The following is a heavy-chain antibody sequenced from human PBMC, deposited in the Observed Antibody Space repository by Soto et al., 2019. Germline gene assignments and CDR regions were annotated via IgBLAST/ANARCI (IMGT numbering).Heavy chain of an antibody. Sequence: ASVKVSWKASGGTFSSYAISWVRQAPGQGLEWMGGIIPIFGTANYAQKFQGRVTITADESTSTAYMELSSLRSEDTAVYYCATEASSGSEDYWGQGTLVTVSS. D-gene: IGHD1-26*01. CDR1: GGTFSSYA. CDR3: ATEASSGSEDY. V-gene: IGHV1-69*13. CDR2: IIPIFGTA. J-gene: IGHJ4*02.